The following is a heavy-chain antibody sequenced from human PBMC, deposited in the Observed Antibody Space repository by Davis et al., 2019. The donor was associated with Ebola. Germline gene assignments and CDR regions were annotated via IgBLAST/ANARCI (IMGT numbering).Heavy chain of an antibody. CDR3: ARGGYFDWLTRWHYYGMDV. Sequence: AASVKVSCKASGYTITGYYMHWVRQAPGQGLEWMGWINPNSGGTNYAQKFQGRVTMTRSTSISTAYMELSSLRSEDTAVYYCARGGYFDWLTRWHYYGMDVWGQGTTVTVSS. J-gene: IGHJ6*02. D-gene: IGHD3-9*01. V-gene: IGHV1-2*02. CDR2: INPNSGGT. CDR1: GYTITGYY.